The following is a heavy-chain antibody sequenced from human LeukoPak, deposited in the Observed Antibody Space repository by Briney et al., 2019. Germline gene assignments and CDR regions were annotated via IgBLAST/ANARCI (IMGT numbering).Heavy chain of an antibody. CDR3: ARGGSTDSIHSCGGNCYFLDY. J-gene: IGHJ4*02. Sequence: ASVKVSCKASRYTFTNYYMNWVRQAPGQGLEWMGWINPNSGGTNYAQKFQGRVIMARDTSISTAYMELSRLGSDDTAVYYCARGGSTDSIHSCGGNCYFLDYWGQGTLVTVSS. V-gene: IGHV1-2*02. D-gene: IGHD2-21*02. CDR2: INPNSGGT. CDR1: RYTFTNYY.